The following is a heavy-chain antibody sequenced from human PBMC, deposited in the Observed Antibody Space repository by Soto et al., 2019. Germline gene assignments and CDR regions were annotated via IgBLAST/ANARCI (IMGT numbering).Heavy chain of an antibody. V-gene: IGHV3-33*01. J-gene: IGHJ4*02. D-gene: IGHD1-7*01. CDR3: ARVRGELQSYFDY. Sequence: QVQLVESGGGVVQPGRSLRLSCAASGFTLSSYGLHWVRQAPGKGLEWVAVIWYDGSNKYYADSVKGRFTISRDNSKNTLYLQMNSLRAEDTAVYYCARVRGELQSYFDYWGQGTLVTVSS. CDR1: GFTLSSYG. CDR2: IWYDGSNK.